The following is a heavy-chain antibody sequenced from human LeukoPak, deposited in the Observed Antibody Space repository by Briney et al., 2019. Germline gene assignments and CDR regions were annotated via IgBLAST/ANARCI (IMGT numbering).Heavy chain of an antibody. CDR1: GFTVNAHF. Sequence: SGGSLRLSCADSGFTVNAHFMSWVRQAPGKGLEWVSVLYHGDRTYYADSVKGRFTISRDSSKNTVYLQMQNLRAEDTAVYYCTRDRDDISVLHYFDYWGQGALVTVSS. J-gene: IGHJ4*02. D-gene: IGHD3-22*01. CDR2: LYHGDRT. CDR3: TRDRDDISVLHYFDY. V-gene: IGHV3-66*02.